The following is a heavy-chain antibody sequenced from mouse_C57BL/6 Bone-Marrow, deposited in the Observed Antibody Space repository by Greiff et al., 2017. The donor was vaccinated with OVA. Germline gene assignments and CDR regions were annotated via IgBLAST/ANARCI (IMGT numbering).Heavy chain of an antibody. CDR3: ARGGYYGSRYYFDY. Sequence: VQVVESGAELVRPGASVKLSCKASGYTFTDYYINWVKQRPGQGLEWIARIYPGSGNTYYNEKFKGKATLTAEKSSSTAYMQLSSLTSEDSAVYFCARGGYYGSRYYFDYWGQGTTLTVSS. V-gene: IGHV1-76*01. J-gene: IGHJ2*01. CDR1: GYTFTDYY. CDR2: IYPGSGNT. D-gene: IGHD1-1*01.